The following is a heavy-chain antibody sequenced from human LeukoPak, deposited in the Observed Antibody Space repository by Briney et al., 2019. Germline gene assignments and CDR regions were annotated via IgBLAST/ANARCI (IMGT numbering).Heavy chain of an antibody. CDR2: INHSGST. D-gene: IGHD1-26*01. V-gene: IGHV4-34*01. CDR1: GGSFSGYY. CDR3: ARVYSGSYYALGY. Sequence: PSETLSLTCAVYGGSFSGYYWSWIRQPPGKGLEWIGEINHSGSTNYNPSLKSRVTISVDTSKNQFSLKLSSVTAADTAVYYCARVYSGSYYALGYWGQGTLVTVSS. J-gene: IGHJ4*02.